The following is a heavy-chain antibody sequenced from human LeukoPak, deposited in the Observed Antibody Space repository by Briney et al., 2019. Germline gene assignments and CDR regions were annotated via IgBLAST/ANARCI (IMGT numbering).Heavy chain of an antibody. V-gene: IGHV3-21*01. CDR1: GFTFSSYS. Sequence: GGSLRLSCAASGFTFSSYSMNWVRQAPGKGLEWVSSISSSSSYIYYADSVKGRFTISRDNAKNSLYLQMNSLRAGDTAVYYCARAMAGTFFDYWGQGTLVTVSS. J-gene: IGHJ4*02. CDR3: ARAMAGTFFDY. CDR2: ISSSSSYI. D-gene: IGHD6-19*01.